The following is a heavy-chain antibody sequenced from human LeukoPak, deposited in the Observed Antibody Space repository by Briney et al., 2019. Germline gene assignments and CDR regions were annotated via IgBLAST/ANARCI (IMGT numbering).Heavy chain of an antibody. D-gene: IGHD2-8*01. Sequence: SETLSLTCTVSGGSISSSSYYWGWIRQPPGKGLEWIGSIYYSGSTYYNPSLKSRVTISVDTSKNQFSLKLSSVTAADTAVYYCARDKMVAGAFDIWGQGTMVTVSS. CDR3: ARDKMVAGAFDI. CDR2: IYYSGST. CDR1: GGSISSSSYY. V-gene: IGHV4-39*07. J-gene: IGHJ3*02.